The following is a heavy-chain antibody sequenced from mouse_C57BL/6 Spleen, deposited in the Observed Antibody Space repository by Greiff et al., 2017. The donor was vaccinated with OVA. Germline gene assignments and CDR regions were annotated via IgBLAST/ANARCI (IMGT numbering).Heavy chain of an antibody. J-gene: IGHJ1*03. V-gene: IGHV5-16*01. CDR3: AREEIYDGYWYFDV. Sequence: EVKLVESEGGLVQPGSSMKLSCTASGFTFSDYYMAWVRQVPEKGLEWVANINYDGSSTYYLDSLKSRFIISRDNAKNILYLQMSSLKSEDTATYYCAREEIYDGYWYFDVWGTGTTVTVSS. D-gene: IGHD2-3*01. CDR2: INYDGSST. CDR1: GFTFSDYY.